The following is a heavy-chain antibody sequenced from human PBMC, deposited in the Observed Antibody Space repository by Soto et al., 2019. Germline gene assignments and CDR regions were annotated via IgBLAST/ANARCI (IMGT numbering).Heavy chain of an antibody. CDR2: IETDGTTQ. Sequence: GGSLRLSCVVSGFTFAKYWMHWVRQAPGKGLVWVARIETDGTTQTYADSVEGRFTISRDNAKNTLYLHMNSLRAEDTAVYYCRTPAPLWEKVEFRGHGTPVTVSS. CDR1: GFTFAKYW. D-gene: IGHD3-10*01. V-gene: IGHV3-74*01. J-gene: IGHJ1*01. CDR3: RTPAPLWEKVEF.